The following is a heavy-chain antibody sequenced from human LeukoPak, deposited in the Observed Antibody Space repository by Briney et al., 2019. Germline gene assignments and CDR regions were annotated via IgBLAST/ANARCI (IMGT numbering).Heavy chain of an antibody. Sequence: GGSLRLSCAASTFSFSNYEMNWVRQAPGQGLEWVSYISPTGYTIYYADSVRGRFTISRDSAKNSLYLQMSSLRAEDTAVYYCARVGYHGSGSFDYWGQGTLVTVSS. CDR2: ISPTGYTI. D-gene: IGHD3-10*01. CDR1: TFSFSNYE. CDR3: ARVGYHGSGSFDY. V-gene: IGHV3-48*03. J-gene: IGHJ4*02.